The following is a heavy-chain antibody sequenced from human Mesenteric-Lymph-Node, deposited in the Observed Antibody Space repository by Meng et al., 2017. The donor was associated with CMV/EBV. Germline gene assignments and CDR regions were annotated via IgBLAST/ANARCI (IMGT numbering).Heavy chain of an antibody. CDR2: INHSGST. D-gene: IGHD4-23*01. Sequence: QVQSQQWGAGLLTPSVTLALTCSGYGGSFSGSYWSWIRQPSGKGLEWIGEINHSGSTNYNPSLKSRVTISVDTSKNQFSLKLSSVTAADTAVYYCARHQRWLKSEGGFNYWGQGTLVTVSS. CDR3: ARHQRWLKSEGGFNY. CDR1: GGSFSGSY. V-gene: IGHV4-34*01. J-gene: IGHJ4*02.